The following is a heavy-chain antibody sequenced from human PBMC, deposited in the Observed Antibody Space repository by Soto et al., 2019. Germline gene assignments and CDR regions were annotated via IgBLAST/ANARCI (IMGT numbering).Heavy chain of an antibody. J-gene: IGHJ5*02. CDR1: GGSISSYY. V-gene: IGHV4-59*08. D-gene: IGHD3-10*01. CDR2: IYYSGST. Sequence: SETLSLTCTVSGGSISSYYWSWIRQPPGKGLEWIGYIYYSGSTNYNPSLKSRVTISVDTSKNQFSLKLSSVTAADTAVYYCARRNILRFGEFETWFDPWGQGTLVTVS. CDR3: ARRNILRFGEFETWFDP.